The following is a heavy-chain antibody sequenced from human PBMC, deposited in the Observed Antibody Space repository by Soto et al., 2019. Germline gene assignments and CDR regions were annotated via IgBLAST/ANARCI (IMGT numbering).Heavy chain of an antibody. CDR3: ARGRDGYNSFDY. J-gene: IGHJ4*02. Sequence: QVQMQESGPGLVKPSQTLSLTCTVSGGSISSSANYWSWIRQHPGKGLEWIGYIYYSGRTYYNPSLQSRVTISVDTSKKQFSLKLSSVTAADTAVYFCARGRDGYNSFDYWGQGTLVTVSA. V-gene: IGHV4-31*03. D-gene: IGHD5-12*01. CDR1: GGSISSSANY. CDR2: IYYSGRT.